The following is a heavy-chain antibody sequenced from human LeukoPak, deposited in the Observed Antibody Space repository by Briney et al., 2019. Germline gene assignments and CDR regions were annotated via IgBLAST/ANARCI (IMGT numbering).Heavy chain of an antibody. CDR1: GGSISSSTYY. CDR2: VHYSGST. V-gene: IGHV4-39*01. Sequence: SETLSLTCTVSGGSISSSTYYWGWIRQPPGKGLEWIGSVHYSGSTYYNPSLKSRVTISVDTSKNQFSLKLSSVTAADSAVYYCARGIRYVWGSYRYDYWGQGTLVTVSS. J-gene: IGHJ4*02. D-gene: IGHD3-16*02. CDR3: ARGIRYVWGSYRYDY.